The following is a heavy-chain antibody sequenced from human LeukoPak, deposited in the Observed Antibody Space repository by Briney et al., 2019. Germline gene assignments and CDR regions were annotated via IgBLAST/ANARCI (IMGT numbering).Heavy chain of an antibody. Sequence: PSETLSLTCTVSGGSISSSSYYWGWIRQPPGKGLEWIGSIHYTGITYYNPSLKTRVTISVDTSKNQFSLTLSSVTAADTSVYYCVCRRGDGDYRPDYWGQGTLVTVSS. D-gene: IGHD4-17*01. J-gene: IGHJ4*02. CDR2: IHYTGIT. CDR1: GGSISSSSYY. V-gene: IGHV4-39*01. CDR3: VCRRGDGDYRPDY.